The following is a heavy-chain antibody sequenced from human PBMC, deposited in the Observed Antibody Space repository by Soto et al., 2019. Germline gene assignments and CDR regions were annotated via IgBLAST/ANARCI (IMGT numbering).Heavy chain of an antibody. CDR2: ISSDGSNK. D-gene: IGHD2-15*01. Sequence: QVQLGESWGGVVQPGRSLRLSCAASGFTFSTYAIHLVRQAPGKGLEWVAGISSDGSNKHYADSVKGRFTISRDNSNNTLYLQMNSLRAEDTAVYYCERHTVIDIVVPPDYWGKGTLVTVSA. V-gene: IGHV3-30*04. CDR3: ERHTVIDIVVPPDY. CDR1: GFTFSTYA. J-gene: IGHJ4*02.